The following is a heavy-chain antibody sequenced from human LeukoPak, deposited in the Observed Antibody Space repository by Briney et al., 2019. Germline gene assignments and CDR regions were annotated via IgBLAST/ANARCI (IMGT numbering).Heavy chain of an antibody. V-gene: IGHV3-7*01. CDR3: ARRRGSTSGSYYMDV. D-gene: IGHD2-2*01. J-gene: IGHJ6*03. CDR2: IKQDGSEK. Sequence: GGSLRLSCAASGFTFSSYWMSWVRQAPGKGLEWVANIKQDGSEKYYVDSVKGRLTISRDNAKNSLYPQMNSLRAEDTAVYYCARRRGSTSGSYYMDVWGKGTTVTVSS. CDR1: GFTFSSYW.